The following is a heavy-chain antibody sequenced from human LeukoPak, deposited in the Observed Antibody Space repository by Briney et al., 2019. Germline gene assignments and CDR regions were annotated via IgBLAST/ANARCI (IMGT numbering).Heavy chain of an antibody. D-gene: IGHD6-13*01. CDR3: ARGGARSSSWQNWFDP. CDR2: IYYSGST. CDR1: GASISSSSYY. Sequence: PSETLSLTCTVSGASISSSSYYWGWIRQPPGKGLEWIGSIYYSGSTYYNPSLKSRVTISVDTSKNQFSLKLSSVTAADTAVYYCARGGARSSSWQNWFDPWGQGTLVTVSS. J-gene: IGHJ5*02. V-gene: IGHV4-39*07.